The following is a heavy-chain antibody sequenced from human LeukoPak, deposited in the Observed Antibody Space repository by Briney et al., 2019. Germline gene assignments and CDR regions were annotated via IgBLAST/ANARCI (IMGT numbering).Heavy chain of an antibody. CDR1: GGSISSYY. Sequence: PSETLSLTCTVSGGSISSYYWSWIRQPAGKGLEWIGRIYTSGSTNYNPSLKSRVTMSVDTSKNQFSLKLSSVTAADTAVYYCASGYGFGDTNPYFDYWGQGTLVTVSS. V-gene: IGHV4-4*07. J-gene: IGHJ4*02. D-gene: IGHD3-10*01. CDR2: IYTSGST. CDR3: ASGYGFGDTNPYFDY.